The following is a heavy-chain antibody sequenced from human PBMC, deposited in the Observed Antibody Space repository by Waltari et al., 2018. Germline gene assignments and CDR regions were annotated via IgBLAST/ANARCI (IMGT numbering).Heavy chain of an antibody. J-gene: IGHJ3*01. CDR1: GYSFSNYG. CDR2: ISVYNGNT. Sequence: QVQLVQSGAEVKKPGASVKVSCHTSGYSFSNYGINWVRQTPGQGLEWMGWISVYNGNTNYAEKVQGRMTMTPDISTCRAYMDVRSLRSDDKAVYYCVTGTYYYDNSGYYYLGDDAFDLWGQGTMVTVPS. D-gene: IGHD3-22*01. V-gene: IGHV1-18*01. CDR3: VTGTYYYDNSGYYYLGDDAFDL.